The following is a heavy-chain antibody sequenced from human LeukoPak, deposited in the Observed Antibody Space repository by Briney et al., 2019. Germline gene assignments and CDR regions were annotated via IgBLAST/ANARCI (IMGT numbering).Heavy chain of an antibody. CDR3: ARDSSLSRYYYYYGMDV. Sequence: GGSLRLSCAASGFTFSSYGMHWVRQAPGKGLEWVAVIWYDGSNKYYADSVKGRFTISRDSSKNTLYLQMNSLRAEDTAVYYCARDSSLSRYYYYYGMDVWGQGTTVTVSS. CDR1: GFTFSSYG. J-gene: IGHJ6*02. V-gene: IGHV3-33*01. CDR2: IWYDGSNK. D-gene: IGHD6-6*01.